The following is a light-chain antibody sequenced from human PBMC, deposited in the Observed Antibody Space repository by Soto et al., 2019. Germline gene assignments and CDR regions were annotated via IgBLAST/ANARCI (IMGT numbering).Light chain of an antibody. Sequence: QPVLTQPPSASGTPGQRVTISCSGSSSKIGSNPVHWYQQLPGTAPKLLIYSNNKRPSGVPDRFYGSKSGTSASLAISGLQSEDEADYYCAAWDDSLNGVVFGGGTKLTVL. CDR1: SSKIGSNP. V-gene: IGLV1-44*01. CDR3: AAWDDSLNGVV. CDR2: SNN. J-gene: IGLJ2*01.